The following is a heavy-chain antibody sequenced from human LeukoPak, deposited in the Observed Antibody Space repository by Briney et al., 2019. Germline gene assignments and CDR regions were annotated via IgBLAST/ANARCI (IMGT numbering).Heavy chain of an antibody. CDR3: ARCRDGYNQGAFDI. V-gene: IGHV3-21*01. J-gene: IGHJ3*02. D-gene: IGHD5-24*01. Sequence: GGSLRLSCAASGFTFDDYAMHWVRQAPGKGLEWVSSISSSSSYIYYADSVKGRFTISRDNAKNSLYLQMNSLRAEDTAVYYCARCRDGYNQGAFDIWGQGTMVTVSS. CDR2: ISSSSSYI. CDR1: GFTFDDYA.